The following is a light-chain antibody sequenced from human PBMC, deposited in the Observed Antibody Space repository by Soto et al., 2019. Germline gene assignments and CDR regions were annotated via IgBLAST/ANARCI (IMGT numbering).Light chain of an antibody. J-gene: IGKJ1*01. Sequence: DNHMAHSPSTLSASVGDRVTITCLASQSISSWLAWYQQKPGKAPNLLIYKASSLRSGVPSRFSDSGSGTEFTLTISSLQPDDSATYYCQQYKSYPWTFGQGTKV. CDR1: QSISSW. CDR3: QQYKSYPWT. V-gene: IGKV1-5*03. CDR2: KAS.